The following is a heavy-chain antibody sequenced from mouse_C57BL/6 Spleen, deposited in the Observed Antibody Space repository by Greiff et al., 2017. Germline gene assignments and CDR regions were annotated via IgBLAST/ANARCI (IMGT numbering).Heavy chain of an antibody. Sequence: EVQGVESGGGLVQPGGSLKLSCAASGFTFSDYYMYWVRQTPEKRLEWVAYISNGGGSTYYPDTVKGRYTISRDNAKNTLYLQMSRLKSEDTAMYYCARQGTGPYFVYWGQGTTLTVSS. D-gene: IGHD4-1*01. V-gene: IGHV5-12*01. J-gene: IGHJ2*01. CDR2: ISNGGGST. CDR3: ARQGTGPYFVY. CDR1: GFTFSDYY.